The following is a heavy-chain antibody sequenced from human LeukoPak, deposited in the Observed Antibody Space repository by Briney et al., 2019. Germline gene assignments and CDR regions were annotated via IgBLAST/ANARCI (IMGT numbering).Heavy chain of an antibody. CDR1: GDSFSNYY. CDR2: VYPSGPT. CDR3: ARNIWGLDL. J-gene: IGHJ3*01. D-gene: IGHD2-21*01. Sequence: SETLSLTCTVSGDSFSNYYWSWVRQPPGKGLEWSGNVYPSGPTNYNPTLKSRVTISADTSKKHFSLKMSSVSAADTAVYYCARNIWGLDLWGQGTMVTVSS. V-gene: IGHV4-4*09.